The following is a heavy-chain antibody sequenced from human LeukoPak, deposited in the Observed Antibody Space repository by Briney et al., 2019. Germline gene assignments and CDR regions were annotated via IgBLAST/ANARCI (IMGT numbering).Heavy chain of an antibody. D-gene: IGHD4-17*01. CDR1: GNSISSYY. J-gene: IGHJ4*02. CDR2: ISYSGST. V-gene: IGHV4-59*01. CDR3: ARALAPYGDYAFDY. Sequence: SETLSLTCTVSGNSISSYYWTWIRQPPGKGLEWIGHISYSGSTNYNPSLKSRVTISVDTSKSQFSLKLSSVTAADTAVYYCARALAPYGDYAFDYWGQGTLVTVSS.